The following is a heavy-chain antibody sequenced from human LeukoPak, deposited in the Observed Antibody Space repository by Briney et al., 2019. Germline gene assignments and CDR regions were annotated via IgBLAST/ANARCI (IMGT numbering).Heavy chain of an antibody. Sequence: SVKVSFKSSVCTFSSYAISWVRQAPGQGLEWMGGIIPIFCTANYAQKFQGRVTITADKSTSTAYMELSSLRSEDTAVYYCARGPVDTAHYYYYMDVWGKGTTVTVSS. V-gene: IGHV1-69*06. CDR1: VCTFSSYA. J-gene: IGHJ6*03. CDR2: IIPIFCTA. CDR3: ARGPVDTAHYYYYMDV. D-gene: IGHD5-18*01.